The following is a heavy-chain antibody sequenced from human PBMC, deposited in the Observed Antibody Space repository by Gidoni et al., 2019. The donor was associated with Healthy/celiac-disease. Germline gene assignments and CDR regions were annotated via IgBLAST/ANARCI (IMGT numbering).Heavy chain of an antibody. V-gene: IGHV3-21*01. CDR2: ISSSSSYI. J-gene: IGHJ4*02. D-gene: IGHD3-10*01. CDR1: GFTFSRYS. Sequence: EVQLVESGGGLVKPGGSLRLSCAASGFTFSRYSMNWVRQAPGKGLEWVSSISSSSSYIYYADSVKGRFTISRDNAKNSLYLQMNSLRAEDTAVYYCARSPLSYGSGSYYSDYWGQGTLVTVSS. CDR3: ARSPLSYGSGSYYSDY.